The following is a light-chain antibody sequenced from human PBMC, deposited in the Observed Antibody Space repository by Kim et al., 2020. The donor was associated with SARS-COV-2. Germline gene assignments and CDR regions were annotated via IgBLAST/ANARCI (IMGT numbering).Light chain of an antibody. CDR2: NTN. CDR3: ATWDGSLSGWL. J-gene: IGLJ3*02. Sequence: GQRVIISCSGGNSNIGGNTVNGYRQFPGAAPKLLIYNTNQRPSGVPVRFSGSKSGTSASLAISGLQSEDEADYYCATWDGSLSGWLFGGGTQLTVL. V-gene: IGLV1-44*01. CDR1: NSNIGGNT.